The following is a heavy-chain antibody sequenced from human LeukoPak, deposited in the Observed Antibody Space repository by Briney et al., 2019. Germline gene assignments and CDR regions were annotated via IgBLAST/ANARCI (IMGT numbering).Heavy chain of an antibody. V-gene: IGHV1-2*02. D-gene: IGHD6-19*01. J-gene: IGHJ3*02. CDR3: ARGRVRVAGTVKSNDAFDI. CDR1: GYTFTGYY. Sequence: ASVKVSCKASGYTFTGYYMHWVRQAPGQGLEWMGWINPNSGGTNYQGRVTMTRDTSISTAYMELSRLRSDDTAVYYCARGRVRVAGTVKSNDAFDIWGQGTMVTVSS. CDR2: INPNSGGT.